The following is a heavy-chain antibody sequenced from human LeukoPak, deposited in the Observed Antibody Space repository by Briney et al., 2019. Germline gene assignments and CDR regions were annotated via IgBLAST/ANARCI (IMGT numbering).Heavy chain of an antibody. CDR2: TIPLFNTA. Sequence: ASVKVSCKASGGTLRNFGISWVRQAPGQGLEWMGGTIPLFNTANYAHKFQGRVNIIADEATSTAYMELTGLRSEDTAVYYCAREDQFVIQRAFDIWGQGTVVTVSS. D-gene: IGHD2/OR15-2a*01. CDR3: AREDQFVIQRAFDI. V-gene: IGHV1-69*13. J-gene: IGHJ3*02. CDR1: GGTLRNFG.